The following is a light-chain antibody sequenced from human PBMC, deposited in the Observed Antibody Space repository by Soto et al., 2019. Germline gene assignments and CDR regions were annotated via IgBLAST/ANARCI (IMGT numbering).Light chain of an antibody. V-gene: IGKV3-20*01. Sequence: EIVFTQSPGTLSLSPGERATLSCRASQSVSSSYLAWYQQKPGQAPRLLIYGASNRATGIPDRFSGSGSGTDFTFTISRLEPEDFAVYYCQQYGSSGTFGQGTKVDI. J-gene: IGKJ1*01. CDR1: QSVSSSY. CDR2: GAS. CDR3: QQYGSSGT.